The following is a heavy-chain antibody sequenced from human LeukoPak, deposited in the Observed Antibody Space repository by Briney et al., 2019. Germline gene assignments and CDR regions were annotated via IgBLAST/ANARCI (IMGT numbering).Heavy chain of an antibody. CDR3: ARAEEYCSGGSCYTASYFDY. CDR2: IYHSGST. CDR1: GYSISSGYY. V-gene: IGHV4-38-2*02. D-gene: IGHD2-15*01. J-gene: IGHJ4*02. Sequence: SETLSLTCTVSGYSISSGYYWGWIRQPPGKGLEWIGSIYHSGSTYYNPSLKSRVTISVDTSKNQFSLKLSSVTAADTAVYYCARAEEYCSGGSCYTASYFDYWGQGTLVTVSS.